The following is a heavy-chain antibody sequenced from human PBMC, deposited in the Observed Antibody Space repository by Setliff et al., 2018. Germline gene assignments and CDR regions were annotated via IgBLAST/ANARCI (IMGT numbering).Heavy chain of an antibody. J-gene: IGHJ3*01. CDR1: GGSFSGYY. D-gene: IGHD3-22*01. CDR2: INHSGST. V-gene: IGHV4-34*01. CDR3: ASPRLSYYDNGAFPSDAFDL. Sequence: SETLSLTCAVCGGSFSGYYCSWIRQPPGEGLEWIGEINHSGSTNYNPSLKSRVTISVDTSKNQFSLKLSSVTAADTAVYYCASPRLSYYDNGAFPSDAFDLWGQGTMVTVSS.